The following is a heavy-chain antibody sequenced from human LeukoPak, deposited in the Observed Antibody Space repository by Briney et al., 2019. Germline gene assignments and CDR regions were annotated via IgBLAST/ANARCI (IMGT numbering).Heavy chain of an antibody. CDR3: ARASLVRESREYYCYYGMDV. V-gene: IGHV4-61*01. Sequence: KPSETLSLTCTVSGGSVSSGSYYWSWIRQPPGKGLEWIGYIYYSGSTNYNPSLKSRVTISVDTSKNQFSLKLSSVTAADTAVYYCARASLVRESREYYCYYGMDVWGQGTTVTVSS. J-gene: IGHJ6*02. CDR2: IYYSGST. CDR1: GGSVSSGSYY. D-gene: IGHD3-10*01.